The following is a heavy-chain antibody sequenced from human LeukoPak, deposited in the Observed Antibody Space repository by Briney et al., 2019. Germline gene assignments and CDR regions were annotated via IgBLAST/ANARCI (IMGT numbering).Heavy chain of an antibody. CDR2: ISGSGGST. CDR1: GFTFSSYA. D-gene: IGHD6-19*01. CDR3: AKEPSSGWIFDY. Sequence: GGSLRLSCAVSGFTFSSYAMSWVRQAPGKGLEWISAISGSGGSTFYVDSVKGRFTISRDNSKNTLFLQMNSLRLEDTAVYYCAKEPSSGWIFDYWGQGTLVTVSS. V-gene: IGHV3-23*01. J-gene: IGHJ4*02.